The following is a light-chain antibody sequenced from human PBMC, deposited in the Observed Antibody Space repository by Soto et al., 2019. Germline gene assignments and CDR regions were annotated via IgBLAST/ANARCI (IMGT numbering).Light chain of an antibody. CDR1: SSDVGSYNL. V-gene: IGLV2-23*01. CDR2: EGS. CDR3: CSYAGSIWV. J-gene: IGLJ3*02. Sequence: QSALTQPASVSGSPGQSITISCTGTSSDVGSYNLVSWYQQHPGKAPKLMIYEGSKRPSGVSNRFSGSKSGNTASLTISGLQAEDEADYYCCSYAGSIWVFGGGTQLT.